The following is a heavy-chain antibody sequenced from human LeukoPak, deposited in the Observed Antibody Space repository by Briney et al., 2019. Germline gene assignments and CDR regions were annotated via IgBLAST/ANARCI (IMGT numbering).Heavy chain of an antibody. D-gene: IGHD2-15*01. CDR3: AKDTGYCSGGSCYVFWLLAY. J-gene: IGHJ4*02. CDR2: ISGSGGST. CDR1: GFTFSSYA. V-gene: IGHV3-23*01. Sequence: PGGSLRLSCAASGFTFSSYAMSWVRQAPGKGLEWVSSISGSGGSTYYADSVKGRFTISRDNSKNTLYLQMNSLRAEDTAVYYCAKDTGYCSGGSCYVFWLLAYWGQGTLVTVSS.